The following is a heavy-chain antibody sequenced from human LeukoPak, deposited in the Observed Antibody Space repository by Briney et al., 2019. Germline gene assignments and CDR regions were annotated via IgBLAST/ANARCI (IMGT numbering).Heavy chain of an antibody. CDR2: IHSDGRST. Sequence: GGSLRLFCAASGFTFSTYWMHWVRQAPGKGLVWVSRIHSDGRSTSYADSVNGRFTISRDNAKNTLYLQMNSLRAEDTAVYYCARDRPGNTAIDYWGQGTLVTVSS. D-gene: IGHD5-18*01. J-gene: IGHJ4*02. CDR1: GFTFSTYW. V-gene: IGHV3-74*01. CDR3: ARDRPGNTAIDY.